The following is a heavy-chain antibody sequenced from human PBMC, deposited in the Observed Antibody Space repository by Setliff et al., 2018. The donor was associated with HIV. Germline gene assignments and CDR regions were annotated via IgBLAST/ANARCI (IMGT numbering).Heavy chain of an antibody. CDR1: GFTFSNYA. V-gene: IGHV3-23*01. CDR3: AKGQDGLRYNWFDP. J-gene: IGHJ5*02. Sequence: GESLKISCAASGFTFSNYAMSWVRQAPGKGLEWVSAIYGSSGNTNYADSVKGRFTISRDNSKNMLYLQMNSLRAEDTAVYYCAKGQDGLRYNWFDPWGHGTLVTVSS. CDR2: IYGSSGNT.